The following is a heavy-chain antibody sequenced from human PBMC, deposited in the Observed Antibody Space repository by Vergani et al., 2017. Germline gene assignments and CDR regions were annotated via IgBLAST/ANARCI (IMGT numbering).Heavy chain of an antibody. CDR1: GFTFSNAW. J-gene: IGHJ4*02. V-gene: IGHV3-15*01. CDR3: AKDGARAAAGTLADY. D-gene: IGHD6-13*01. CDR2: IKSKTDGGTT. Sequence: EVQLVESGGGLVKPGGSLRLSCAASGFTFSNAWMSWVRQAPGKGLEWVGRIKSKTDGGTTDYAAPVKGRFTISRDDSKNTLYLQMNSLKTEDTAVYYCAKDGARAAAGTLADYWGQGTLVTVSS.